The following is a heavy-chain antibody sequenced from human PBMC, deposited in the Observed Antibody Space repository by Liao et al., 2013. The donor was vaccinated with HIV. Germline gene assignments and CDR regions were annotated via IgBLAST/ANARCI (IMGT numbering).Heavy chain of an antibody. CDR2: IYTGGGT. CDR1: GGSLSSDSYY. D-gene: IGHD2-21*01. V-gene: IGHV4-61*02. J-gene: IGHJ4*02. CDR3: ARVHQNDWNYFDY. Sequence: QVQLQESGPGLVKPSQTLSLTCTVSGGSLSSDSYYWSWIRQPAGKGLEWIGRIYTGGGTDYNPSLKSRVSISVETSKNQFSLKLSSVTAADTAVYYCARVHQNDWNYFDYWAREPWSPSPQ.